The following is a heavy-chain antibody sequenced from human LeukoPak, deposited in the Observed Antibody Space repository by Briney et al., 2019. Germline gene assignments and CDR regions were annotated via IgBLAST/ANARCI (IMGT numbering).Heavy chain of an antibody. CDR1: GFIFSDYS. D-gene: IGHD3-3*01. Sequence: GGSLRLSCAASGFIFSDYSMNWVRQAPGKGLEWVSVIYSGDNTYYADSVKGRFTISRDNSKNTLYLQMNSLRAEDTAVYYCARATFWSGYQRDSWYMDVWGKGTTVTVSS. CDR2: IYSGDNT. CDR3: ARATFWSGYQRDSWYMDV. V-gene: IGHV3-66*02. J-gene: IGHJ6*03.